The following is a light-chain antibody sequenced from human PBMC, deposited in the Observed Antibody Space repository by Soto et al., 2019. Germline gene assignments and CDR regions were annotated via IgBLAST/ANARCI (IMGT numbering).Light chain of an antibody. V-gene: IGKV1-39*01. J-gene: IGKJ3*01. CDR3: QQSYSTPRT. CDR2: AAS. Sequence: DIQMNQSPSSLSASVGARVTITCRASQSISSYLNWYQQKPGKAPKLLIYAASSLQSGVPSRFSGSGSGTDFTLTISSLQPEDFATYYCQQSYSTPRTFGPGTKVDI. CDR1: QSISSY.